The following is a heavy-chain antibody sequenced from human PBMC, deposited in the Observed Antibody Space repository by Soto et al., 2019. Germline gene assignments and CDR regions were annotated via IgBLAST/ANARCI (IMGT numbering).Heavy chain of an antibody. V-gene: IGHV4-34*01. CDR1: GGSFSGYY. Sequence: SETLSLTCAVYGGSFSGYYWSWIRQPPGKGLEWIGEINHSGSTNYNPSLKSRVTISVDTSKNQFSLKLSSVTAADTAVYYCARGRRIFGVVMGGGRFDYWGQGTLVTVSS. J-gene: IGHJ4*02. D-gene: IGHD3-3*01. CDR2: INHSGST. CDR3: ARGRRIFGVVMGGGRFDY.